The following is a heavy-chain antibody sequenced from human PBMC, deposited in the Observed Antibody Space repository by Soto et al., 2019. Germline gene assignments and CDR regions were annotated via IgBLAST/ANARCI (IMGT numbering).Heavy chain of an antibody. CDR3: APAGRQFVTNSDNFDI. V-gene: IGHV1-18*01. CDR2: ISAYNGDT. D-gene: IGHD6-6*01. J-gene: IGHJ3*02. CDR1: GYTFRNYG. Sequence: QVQLLQSGPELMKPGASVKLSCKASGYTFRNYGINWVRQAPGQGLEWMGWISAYNGDTNYAHNFQGRATMSTDTPTSTAYMELRSLKSDDTAVYYCAPAGRQFVTNSDNFDIWGQGTRVTVSS.